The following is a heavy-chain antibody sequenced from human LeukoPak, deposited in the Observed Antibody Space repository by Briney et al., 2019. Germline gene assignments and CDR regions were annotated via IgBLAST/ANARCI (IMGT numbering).Heavy chain of an antibody. CDR3: AIRYSGSSHDFNFDY. J-gene: IGHJ4*02. V-gene: IGHV1-69*04. D-gene: IGHD1-26*01. CDR2: IIPILGIA. Sequence: GASVKVSCKDSGGTFSSYAISWVRQAPGQGLEWMGRIIPILGIANYAQKFQGRVTITADKSTSTAYMELSSLRSEDTAVYYCAIRYSGSSHDFNFDYWGQGTLVTVSS. CDR1: GGTFSSYA.